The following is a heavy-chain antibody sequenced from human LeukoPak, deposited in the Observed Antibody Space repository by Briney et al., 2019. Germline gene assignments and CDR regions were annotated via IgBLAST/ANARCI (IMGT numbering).Heavy chain of an antibody. CDR1: GFTFSSYT. CDR3: AREISTSSSWYGHDSFDI. CDR2: ISNYGSNE. V-gene: IGHV3-30-3*01. J-gene: IGHJ3*02. D-gene: IGHD6-13*01. Sequence: PGGSLRLSCAASGFTFSSYTMHWVRQAPGKGLEWVTFISNYGSNEGYADSVKGRFTISRDNSKNTLYLQMNSLRAEDTAVYYCAREISTSSSWYGHDSFDIWGQGTMVTVSS.